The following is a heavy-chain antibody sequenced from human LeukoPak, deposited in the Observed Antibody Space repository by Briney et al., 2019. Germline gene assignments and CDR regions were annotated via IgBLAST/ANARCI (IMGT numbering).Heavy chain of an antibody. CDR2: ISGSGGST. CDR3: AKTPYSSGWYYFDY. Sequence: WGSLRLSCAASGFTFSSYAISWVRQAPGKGLEWVSAISGSGGSTYYADSVKGRFTISRDNSKNTLYLQMNSLRAEDTAVYYCAKTPYSSGWYYFDYWGQGTLVTVSS. CDR1: GFTFSSYA. V-gene: IGHV3-23*01. J-gene: IGHJ4*02. D-gene: IGHD6-19*01.